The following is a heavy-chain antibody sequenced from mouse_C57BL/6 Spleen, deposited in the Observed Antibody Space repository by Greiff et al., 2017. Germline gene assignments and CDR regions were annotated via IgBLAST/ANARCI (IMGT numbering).Heavy chain of an antibody. Sequence: EVKLQESGGGLVKPGGSLKLSCAASGFTFSSCAMSWVRQTPEKRLEWVATISDGGSYTYYPDNVKGRFTISRDNAKNNLYLQMSHLKSEDTAMYYCARGYYGSRGAMDYWGQGTSVTVSS. CDR1: GFTFSSCA. D-gene: IGHD1-1*01. CDR3: ARGYYGSRGAMDY. CDR2: ISDGGSYT. J-gene: IGHJ4*01. V-gene: IGHV5-4*03.